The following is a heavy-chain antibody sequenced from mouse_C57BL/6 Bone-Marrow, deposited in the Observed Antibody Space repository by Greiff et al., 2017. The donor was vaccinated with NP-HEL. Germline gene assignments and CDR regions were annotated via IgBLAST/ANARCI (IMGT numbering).Heavy chain of an antibody. CDR3: ARWDYYGSSYVCDY. CDR1: GYTFTSYW. V-gene: IGHV1-64*01. Sequence: QVQLQQPGAELVKPGASVKLSCKASGYTFTSYWMHWVKQRPGQGLEWIGMIHPNSGSTNYNEKFKSKATLTVDKSSSTAYMQLSSLTSEDSAVYYCARWDYYGSSYVCDYWGQGTTLTVSS. D-gene: IGHD1-1*01. J-gene: IGHJ2*01. CDR2: IHPNSGST.